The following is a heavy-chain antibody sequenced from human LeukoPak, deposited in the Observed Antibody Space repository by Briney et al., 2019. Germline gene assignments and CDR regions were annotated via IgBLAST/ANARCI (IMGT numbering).Heavy chain of an antibody. CDR3: ARDRPDSSSWPHYYYYGMDV. CDR2: IYYSGST. Sequence: SETLPLTCTVSGGSISSYYWSWIRQPPGKGLEWIGYIYYSGSTNYNPSLKSRVTISVDTSKNQFSLKLSSVTAADTAVYYCARDRPDSSSWPHYYYYGMDVWGQGTTVTVSS. D-gene: IGHD6-13*01. J-gene: IGHJ6*02. CDR1: GGSISSYY. V-gene: IGHV4-59*01.